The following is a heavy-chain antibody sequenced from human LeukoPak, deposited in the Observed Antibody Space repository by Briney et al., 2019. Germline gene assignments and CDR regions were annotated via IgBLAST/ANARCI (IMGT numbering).Heavy chain of an antibody. CDR3: ARDHIRWLGNWFDP. V-gene: IGHV1-2*02. D-gene: IGHD4-23*01. CDR1: GYTFTGYY. CDR2: INPDSGGT. J-gene: IGHJ5*02. Sequence: ASVKVSCKASGYTFTGYYMHWARQAPGQGLEWMGWINPDSGGTNYAQKFQGRVTMTRDTSISTAYMELSRLRSDDTAVYYCARDHIRWLGNWFDPWGQGTLVTVSS.